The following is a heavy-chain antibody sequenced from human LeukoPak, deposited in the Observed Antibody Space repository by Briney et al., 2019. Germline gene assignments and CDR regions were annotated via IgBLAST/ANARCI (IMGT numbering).Heavy chain of an antibody. V-gene: IGHV1-18*01. D-gene: IGHD6-13*01. CDR1: GYTFTSYG. J-gene: IGHJ4*02. CDR2: ISAYNGNA. CDR3: ERGPHSSSWTYYLDD. Sequence: ASVKVSCKASGYTFTSYGISWVGQAPGQGLEWMEWISAYNGNANYAQKLQGRVTRTTDTSTSTAYMELRSLRFDDTAVYYCERGPHSSSWTYYLDDWGQETLVTVSS.